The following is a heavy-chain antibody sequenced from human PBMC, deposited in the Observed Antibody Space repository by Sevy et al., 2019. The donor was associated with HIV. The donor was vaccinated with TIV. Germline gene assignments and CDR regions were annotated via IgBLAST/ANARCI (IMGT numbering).Heavy chain of an antibody. CDR2: IWYDGSNK. J-gene: IGHJ3*02. CDR1: GFTFSSYG. D-gene: IGHD6-19*01. V-gene: IGHV3-33*01. CDR3: ARDQGQWLVRRGGAFDT. Sequence: GGSLRLSCAASGFTFSSYGMHWVRQAPGKGLEWVAVIWYDGSNKYYADSVKGRFTISRDNSKNTLYLQMNSLRAEDTAVYYCARDQGQWLVRRGGAFDTWGQRTMVTVSS.